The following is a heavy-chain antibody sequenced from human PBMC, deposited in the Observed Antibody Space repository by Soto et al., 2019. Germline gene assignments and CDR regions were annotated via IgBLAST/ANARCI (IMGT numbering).Heavy chain of an antibody. Sequence: QVQLQESGPGLVKPSGTLSLTCAVSGASISSTCWWTWVRQPPGKGLEWIGEIYYSGSTIYNPSLKSRATISVDKSTNHFSLKVSSGTAADTAVYYWAIVGISTSRYGMDGWGQGNTVTVSS. V-gene: IGHV4-4*02. CDR1: GASISSTCW. CDR2: IYYSGST. CDR3: AIVGISTSRYGMDG. J-gene: IGHJ6*02. D-gene: IGHD2-2*01.